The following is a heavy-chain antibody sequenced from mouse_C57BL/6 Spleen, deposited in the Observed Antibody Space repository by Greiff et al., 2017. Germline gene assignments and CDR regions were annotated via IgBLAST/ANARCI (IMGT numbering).Heavy chain of an antibody. CDR3: AVYYSNYFDY. CDR1: GFTFSSYA. J-gene: IGHJ2*01. CDR2: ISDGGSYT. D-gene: IGHD2-5*01. V-gene: IGHV5-4*03. Sequence: DVKLVESGGGLVKPGGSLKLSCAASGFTFSSYAMSWVRQTPEKRLEWVATISDGGSYTYYPDNVKGRFTISRDNAKNNLYLQMSHLKSEDTAMYYCAVYYSNYFDYWGQGTTLTVSS.